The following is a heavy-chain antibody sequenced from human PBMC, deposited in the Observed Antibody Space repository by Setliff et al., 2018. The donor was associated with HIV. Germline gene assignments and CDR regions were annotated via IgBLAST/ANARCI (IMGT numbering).Heavy chain of an antibody. D-gene: IGHD3-10*01. CDR2: IYYSGRT. J-gene: IGHJ4*02. V-gene: IGHV4-59*11. CDR3: ARDPWVRGVIMAPDY. CDR1: GGSISSHY. Sequence: SQTLSLTCTVSGGSISSHYWSWIRQPPGKGLEWIGYIYYSGRTYYNTSLKSRVTISVDTSKNQFSLKLSSVTAADTAVYYCARDPWVRGVIMAPDYWGQGTLVTVSS.